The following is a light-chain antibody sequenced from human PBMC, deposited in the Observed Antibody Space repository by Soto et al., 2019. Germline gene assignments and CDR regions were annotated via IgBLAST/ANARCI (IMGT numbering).Light chain of an antibody. V-gene: IGKV1-12*01. J-gene: IGKJ4*01. CDR1: QDIGNF. CDR3: QQADSLPRT. CDR2: VAS. Sequence: DIQMTQSPSSVSASVGDRVAITCRASQDIGNFLAWCQQKPGKAPKLLIYVASNLESGVPSRFRGSGSGTDFSLIISSLQPEDVETYYCQQADSLPRTLGGGTKVDIK.